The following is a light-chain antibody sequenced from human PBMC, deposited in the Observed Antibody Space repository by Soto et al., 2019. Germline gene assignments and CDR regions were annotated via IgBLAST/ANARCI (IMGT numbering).Light chain of an antibody. CDR2: AAS. J-gene: IGKJ1*01. V-gene: IGKV1-39*01. CDR1: QSISTY. CDR3: QQCYGSPRT. Sequence: DIPMTQSPSTLSASVGDRVTITCRASQSISTYLNWYQQKLGKAPTLLIYAASSLQSGVPSRFRGGGSGTDFTLTISNLQPEDFATYFCQQCYGSPRTFGQGTKMEI.